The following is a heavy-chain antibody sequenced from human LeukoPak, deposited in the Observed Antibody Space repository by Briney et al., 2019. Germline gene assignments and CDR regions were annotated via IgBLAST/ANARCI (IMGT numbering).Heavy chain of an antibody. D-gene: IGHD2-21*01. CDR3: ARVAPESYCGGDCYFYGMDV. J-gene: IGHJ6*02. CDR2: ISSGRGRSTI. Sequence: PGGSLRLSCAASGFTVSSNYMSWVRQAPGKGLEWLSYISSGRGRSTIYYADSVKGRFSISRDNAKNIPYLQINSLRAEDTAVYYCARVAPESYCGGDCYFYGMDVWGQGTTVTVSS. V-gene: IGHV3-11*04. CDR1: GFTVSSNY.